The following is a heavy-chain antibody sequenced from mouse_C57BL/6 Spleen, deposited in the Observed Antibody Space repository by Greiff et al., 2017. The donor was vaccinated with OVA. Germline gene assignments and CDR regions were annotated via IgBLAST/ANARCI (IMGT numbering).Heavy chain of an antibody. J-gene: IGHJ1*03. V-gene: IGHV1-53*01. D-gene: IGHD1-1*01. CDR3: ATPYYYGSKGYWYFDV. Sequence: QVHVKQPGPELVKPGASVKLSCKASGYTFTSYWMHWVKQRPGQGLEWIGNINPSNGGTNYNEKFKSKATLTVDKSSSTAYMQLSSLTSEDSAVYYCATPYYYGSKGYWYFDVWGTGTTVTVSS. CDR2: INPSNGGT. CDR1: GYTFTSYW.